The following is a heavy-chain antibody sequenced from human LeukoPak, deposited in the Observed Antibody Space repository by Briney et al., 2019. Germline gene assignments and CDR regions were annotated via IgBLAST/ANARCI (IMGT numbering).Heavy chain of an antibody. D-gene: IGHD3-22*01. J-gene: IGHJ4*02. Sequence: GGSLRLSCAGSGFTFSSYSMNWVRQAPGKGLEWVSSISTSSSYIYYADSVKGRFTISRDNAKNSLYLQMNSLRAEDTAVYYCARGQFRLSDYDSSGFDYWGQGTLVTVSS. V-gene: IGHV3-21*01. CDR2: ISTSSSYI. CDR1: GFTFSSYS. CDR3: ARGQFRLSDYDSSGFDY.